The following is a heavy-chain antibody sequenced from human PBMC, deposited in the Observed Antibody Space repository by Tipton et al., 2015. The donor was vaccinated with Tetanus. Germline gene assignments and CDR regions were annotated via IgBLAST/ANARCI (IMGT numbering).Heavy chain of an antibody. V-gene: IGHV4-59*01. CDR2: IYYSGYT. Sequence: LRLSCTVSNASISSYYWSWIRQPPGKGLESIGYIYYSGYTNYNPSLKSRVTMSVDTSKNQFSLNLSSVTAADTAVYYCARGDGSTLHYWGQGTLVAVSS. J-gene: IGHJ4*02. CDR3: ARGDGSTLHY. D-gene: IGHD5-24*01. CDR1: NASISSYY.